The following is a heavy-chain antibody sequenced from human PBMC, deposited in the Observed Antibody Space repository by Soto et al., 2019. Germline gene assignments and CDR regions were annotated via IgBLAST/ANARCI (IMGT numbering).Heavy chain of an antibody. CDR1: EGSFSDYG. V-gene: IGHV3-30*03. CDR2: ISFDGGRK. J-gene: IGHJ6*02. Sequence: TGRSMRLSWGASEGSFSDYGIHWVRQAPGKGLEWVAVISFDGGRKYFLDSVEGRFTISRDNFKNTAYLQMNSLRSDDTAVYYYARDQSFDRNYYYGIDVWGQGTTVTVS. CDR3: ARDQSFDRNYYYGIDV.